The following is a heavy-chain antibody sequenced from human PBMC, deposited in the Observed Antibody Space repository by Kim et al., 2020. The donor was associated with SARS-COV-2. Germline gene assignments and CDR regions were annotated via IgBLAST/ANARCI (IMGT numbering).Heavy chain of an antibody. V-gene: IGHV4-34*01. D-gene: IGHD1-7*01. CDR1: GGSFSGYY. CDR3: ARGLGTTPKFDY. CDR2: INHSGST. Sequence: SETLSLTCAVYGGSFSGYYWSWIRQPPGKGLEWIGEINHSGSTNYNPSLKSRVTISVDTSKNQFSLKLSSVTAADTAVYYCARGLGTTPKFDYWGQGTLV. J-gene: IGHJ4*02.